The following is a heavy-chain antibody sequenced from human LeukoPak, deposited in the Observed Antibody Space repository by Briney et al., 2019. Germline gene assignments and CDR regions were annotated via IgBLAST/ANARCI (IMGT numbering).Heavy chain of an antibody. J-gene: IGHJ4*02. CDR2: IYYSGNT. CDR3: ARAPPSYYGSGSLDY. CDR1: GGSISSYF. Sequence: SETLSLTCTVSGGSISSYFWSWVRQPPGKGLEWIGYIYYSGNTNYNPSLKSRVTISVDTSKNQFSLRLSSVTAADTAVYYCARAPPSYYGSGSLDYWGQGTLVTVSS. V-gene: IGHV4-59*01. D-gene: IGHD3-10*01.